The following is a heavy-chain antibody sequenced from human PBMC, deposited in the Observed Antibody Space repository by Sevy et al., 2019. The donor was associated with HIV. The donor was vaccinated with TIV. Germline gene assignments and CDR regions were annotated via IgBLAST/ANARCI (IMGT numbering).Heavy chain of an antibody. Sequence: ASVKVSCKASGYTFTGYYMHWVRQAPGQGLEWMGWISPNSGGTNYAQKFQGRVTMTRDTSISTAYMELSRLRSDDTAVYYCARVEITIFGVVNEYFQHWGQGTLVTVSS. CDR3: ARVEITIFGVVNEYFQH. CDR2: ISPNSGGT. V-gene: IGHV1-2*02. D-gene: IGHD3-3*01. J-gene: IGHJ1*01. CDR1: GYTFTGYY.